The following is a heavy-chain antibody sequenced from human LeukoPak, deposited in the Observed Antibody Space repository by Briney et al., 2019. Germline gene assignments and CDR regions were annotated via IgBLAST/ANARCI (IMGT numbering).Heavy chain of an antibody. CDR3: AKASWVSTADAVL. D-gene: IGHD3-16*01. Sequence: GGSLTLSFAASGFTFCSYSISWGRGAPARGLEWVSSLRGNGDTFYADSVRGRFTLSRDESRNTVYLHLNKLRVEDTAVYYCAKASWVSTADAVLWGQGTVVTVSS. CDR1: GFTFCSYS. V-gene: IGHV3-23*01. J-gene: IGHJ4*02. CDR2: LRGNGDT.